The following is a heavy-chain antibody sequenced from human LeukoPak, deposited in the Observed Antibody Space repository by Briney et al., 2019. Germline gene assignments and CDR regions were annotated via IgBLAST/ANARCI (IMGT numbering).Heavy chain of an antibody. CDR2: IYYSGST. J-gene: IGHJ4*03. CDR1: GGSISSSTYY. V-gene: IGHV4-39*01. D-gene: IGHD6-19*01. Sequence: SETLSLTCTVSGGSISSSTYYWGWIRQPPGKGLEWIGSIYYSGSTYYNPSLKSRVTISVDTSKNQFSLKLSSVTAADTAVYYCARRYSYSSLPDYWGQGTTVTVSS. CDR3: ARRYSYSSLPDY.